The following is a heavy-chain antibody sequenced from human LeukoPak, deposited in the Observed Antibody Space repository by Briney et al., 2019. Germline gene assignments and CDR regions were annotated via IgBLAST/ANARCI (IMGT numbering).Heavy chain of an antibody. J-gene: IGHJ4*02. Sequence: PGGSLRLSCAASGFTFSSYSMNWVRQAPGKGLEWVSSISSSSSYIYYADSVKGRFTISRDNAKNTLYLQMNSLRAEDTAVYYCARDWFHAIDYWGQGTLVTVSS. D-gene: IGHD2/OR15-2a*01. CDR3: ARDWFHAIDY. CDR1: GFTFSSYS. CDR2: ISSSSSYI. V-gene: IGHV3-21*01.